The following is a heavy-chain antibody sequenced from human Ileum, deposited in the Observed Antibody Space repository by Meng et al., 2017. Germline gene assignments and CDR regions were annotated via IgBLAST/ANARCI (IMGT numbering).Heavy chain of an antibody. Sequence: QLPLWGAGLLNTSVTLSLTCAVYGGSFSGYYWSWIRQPPGKGLEWIGEINHSGSTNYNPSLKSRVTISVDTSKNQFSLKLSSVTAADTVVYYCARGGGRYGPDFDYWGQGTLVTVSS. CDR1: GGSFSGYY. CDR2: INHSGST. V-gene: IGHV4-34*01. J-gene: IGHJ4*02. CDR3: ARGGGRYGPDFDY. D-gene: IGHD3-16*01.